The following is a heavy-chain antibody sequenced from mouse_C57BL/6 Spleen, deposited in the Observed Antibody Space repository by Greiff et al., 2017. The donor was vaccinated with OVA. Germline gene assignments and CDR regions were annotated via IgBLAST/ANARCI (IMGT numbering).Heavy chain of an antibody. J-gene: IGHJ4*01. CDR2: ISPGGGST. Sequence: EVKLVESGGGLVQPGGSLKLSCAASGFTFSDYYMYWVRQTPEKRLEWVAYISPGGGSTYYPDTVKGRFTISRDNAKNTLYLQLSRLKSEDTAMYYGASRGYDGYPGAMDYWGQGTSVTVSS. CDR1: GFTFSDYY. V-gene: IGHV5-12*01. D-gene: IGHD2-3*01. CDR3: ASRGYDGYPGAMDY.